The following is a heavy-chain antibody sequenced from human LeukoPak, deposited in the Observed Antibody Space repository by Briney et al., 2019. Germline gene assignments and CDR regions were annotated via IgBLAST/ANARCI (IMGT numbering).Heavy chain of an antibody. CDR2: ISSSSSTI. D-gene: IGHD6-19*01. Sequence: GGSLRLSCAASGFTFSSYGMHWVCQAPGKGLEWASYISSSSSTIYYADSVKGRFTISRDNAKNSLYLQMNSLRAEDTAVYYCASQQWLVPPFDYWGQGTLVTVSS. V-gene: IGHV3-48*01. CDR3: ASQQWLVPPFDY. J-gene: IGHJ4*02. CDR1: GFTFSSYG.